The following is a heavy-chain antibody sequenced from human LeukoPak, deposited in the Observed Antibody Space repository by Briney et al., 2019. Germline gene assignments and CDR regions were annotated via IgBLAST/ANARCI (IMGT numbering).Heavy chain of an antibody. CDR2: IYYSGST. CDR1: GVSVSSGSYY. Sequence: SETLSLTCTVSGVSVSSGSYYWSWIRQPPGKGLEWIGYIYYSGSTNYNPSLKSRVTISVDTSKNQFSLKLSSVTAADTAVYYCARETTPLDYGDYGLDYWGQGTLVTVSS. CDR3: ARETTPLDYGDYGLDY. D-gene: IGHD4-17*01. J-gene: IGHJ4*02. V-gene: IGHV4-61*01.